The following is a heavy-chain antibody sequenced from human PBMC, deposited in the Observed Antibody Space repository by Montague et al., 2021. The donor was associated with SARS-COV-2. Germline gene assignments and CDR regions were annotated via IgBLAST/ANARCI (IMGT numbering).Heavy chain of an antibody. J-gene: IGHJ4*02. D-gene: IGHD6-13*01. V-gene: IGHV4-34*01. CDR2: IKQSGST. Sequence: SETLSLTCAVYGGSFGDDHWSWIRQPPGRGLEWIGDIKQSGSTNXNPSLKSRGTISVDTSKNQFSLKLTSVTAADTAVYYCARHWGIAAAGNWGQGTPVTVSS. CDR3: ARHWGIAAAGN. CDR1: GGSFGDDH.